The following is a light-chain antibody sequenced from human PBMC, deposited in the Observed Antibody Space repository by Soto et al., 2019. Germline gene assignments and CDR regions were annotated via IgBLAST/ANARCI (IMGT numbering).Light chain of an antibody. V-gene: IGKV1-39*01. CDR2: AAS. J-gene: IGKJ1*01. Sequence: DIQMTQSPSSLSASVGDRVTITCRASQSINNCLSWFQQKTGQAPKLLIYAASSLQSGVPSRFSGSGSGTDFILTIDSLQPEDFATYFCHQTYIAPATFGQGTKVGVK. CDR1: QSINNC. CDR3: HQTYIAPAT.